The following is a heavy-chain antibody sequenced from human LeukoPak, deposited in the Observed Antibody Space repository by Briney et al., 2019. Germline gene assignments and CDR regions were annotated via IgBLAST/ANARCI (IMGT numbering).Heavy chain of an antibody. D-gene: IGHD3-22*01. CDR2: IYYSGST. J-gene: IGHJ4*02. CDR3: ARVTGYIVEDYFDY. V-gene: IGHV4-39*07. Sequence: SETLSLTCTVSGGSISSYYWSWIRQPPGKGLEWIGSIYYSGSTYYNPSLKSRVTISVDTSKNQFSLRLSSVTAADTAVYYCARVTGYIVEDYFDYWGQGTLVTVPS. CDR1: GGSISSYY.